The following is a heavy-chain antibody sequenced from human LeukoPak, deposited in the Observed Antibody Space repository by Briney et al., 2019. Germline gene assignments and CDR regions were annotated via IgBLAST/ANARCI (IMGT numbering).Heavy chain of an antibody. V-gene: IGHV5-51*01. CDR2: IHPGDSET. D-gene: IGHD4-11*01. Sequence: GESLKISCKGSGFSFTTYWIAWVRQMPGKGLEWMGIIHPGDSETRYSPSFQGQVTISADKSISTVYLQWNSLKASDTAMYYCARRPDYSSSWLDPWGQGTLVTVSS. J-gene: IGHJ5*02. CDR3: ARRPDYSSSWLDP. CDR1: GFSFTTYW.